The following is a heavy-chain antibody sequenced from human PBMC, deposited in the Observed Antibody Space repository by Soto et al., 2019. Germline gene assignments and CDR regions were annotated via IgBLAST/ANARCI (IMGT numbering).Heavy chain of an antibody. CDR1: GFIFTMYW. Sequence: PGESLRLSCTASGFIFTMYWMHWVRQSLEKGLVWISRIYNDGTYSDYADSVRGRFTISRDNVNDTLYLQMNKLRAEDSGLYYCTRGPRPIATGTGAYWGQGTQVTVSS. J-gene: IGHJ4*02. CDR3: TRGPRPIATGTGAY. V-gene: IGHV3-74*01. CDR2: IYNDGTYS. D-gene: IGHD3-10*01.